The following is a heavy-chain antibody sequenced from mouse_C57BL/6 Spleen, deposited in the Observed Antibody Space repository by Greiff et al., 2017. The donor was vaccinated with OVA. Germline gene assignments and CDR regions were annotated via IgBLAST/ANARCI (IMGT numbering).Heavy chain of an antibody. Sequence: EVQLQQSGPGLVKPSQSLSLTCSVTGYSITSGYYWNWIRQFPGNKLEWMGYISYDGSNNYNPSLKNRISITRDTSKNQFFLKLNSVTTEDTATYYCARGRDGAYWGQGTLVTVSA. CDR3: ARGRDGAY. V-gene: IGHV3-6*01. CDR2: ISYDGSN. CDR1: GYSITSGYY. J-gene: IGHJ3*01. D-gene: IGHD3-3*01.